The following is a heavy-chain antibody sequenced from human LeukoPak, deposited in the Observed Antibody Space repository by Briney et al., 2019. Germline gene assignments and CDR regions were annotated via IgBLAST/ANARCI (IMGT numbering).Heavy chain of an antibody. V-gene: IGHV4-31*03. CDR2: IYYSGNT. CDR3: ARERDGYNSFDY. CDR1: GGSFSSGGYF. J-gene: IGHJ4*02. D-gene: IGHD5-24*01. Sequence: SETLSLTCTVSGGSFSSGGYFWSWIRQHPGEGLEWIGYIYYSGNTYYNPSLKSRVSISLDTSKNHFSLKLSSVTAADTAVYYCARERDGYNSFDYWGQGTLVTVSS.